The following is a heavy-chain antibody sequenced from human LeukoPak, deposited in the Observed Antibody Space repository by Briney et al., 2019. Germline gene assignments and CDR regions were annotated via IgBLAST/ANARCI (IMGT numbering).Heavy chain of an antibody. CDR3: ARYSAWFDP. D-gene: IGHD2-15*01. CDR1: GGSISSSRYY. Sequence: SETLSLTCTVSGGSISSSRYYWGWIRQPPGKGLEWIGSIYYSGSTYYNPSLKSRVTISVDTSKNQFSLKLTSVTAADTAVYYCARYSAWFDPWGQGTLVTVSS. CDR2: IYYSGST. J-gene: IGHJ5*02. V-gene: IGHV4-39*01.